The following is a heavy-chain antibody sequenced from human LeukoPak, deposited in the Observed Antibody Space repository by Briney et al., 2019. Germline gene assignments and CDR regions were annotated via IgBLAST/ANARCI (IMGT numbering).Heavy chain of an antibody. CDR3: ARDPGYRDFDY. V-gene: IGHV3-33*01. CDR2: IWYDGSNK. D-gene: IGHD3-9*01. CDR1: GFTFSSYG. J-gene: IGHJ4*02. Sequence: GGSLRLSCAASGFTFSSYGMHLVRQAPGKGLEWVAVIWYDGSNKYYADSVEGRFTISRDNSKNTLYLQMNSLRAEDTAVYYCARDPGYRDFDYWGQGTLVTVSS.